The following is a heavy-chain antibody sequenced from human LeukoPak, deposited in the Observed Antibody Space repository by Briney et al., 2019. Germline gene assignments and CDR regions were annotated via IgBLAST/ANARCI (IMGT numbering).Heavy chain of an antibody. CDR1: GGSISSYY. V-gene: IGHV4-59*08. CDR2: IYYSGST. CDR3: ASITVTMLAFDP. J-gene: IGHJ5*02. Sequence: SETLSLTCTVSGGSISSYYWSWIRQPPGTAMEWIGYIYYSGSTYYNPSLKSRVTISVDTSKNQFSLKLSSVTAADTAVYYCASITVTMLAFDPWGQGTLVTVSA. D-gene: IGHD4-17*01.